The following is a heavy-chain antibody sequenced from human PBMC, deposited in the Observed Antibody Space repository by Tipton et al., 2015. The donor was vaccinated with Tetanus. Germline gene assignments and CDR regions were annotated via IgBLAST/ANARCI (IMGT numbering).Heavy chain of an antibody. J-gene: IGHJ3*02. D-gene: IGHD2-15*01. V-gene: IGHV3-49*03. Sequence: LSLTCAASGFTFADYAMSWFRQAPGKGLEWVGFIRSKAYGETTEYAASVKGRFTMSRDDSKNIAYLQMNTLKTEDTAVYYCSRDQNVDVVVAEPDDAFDIWGQGTMVTVSS. CDR2: IRSKAYGETT. CDR3: SRDQNVDVVVAEPDDAFDI. CDR1: GFTFADYA.